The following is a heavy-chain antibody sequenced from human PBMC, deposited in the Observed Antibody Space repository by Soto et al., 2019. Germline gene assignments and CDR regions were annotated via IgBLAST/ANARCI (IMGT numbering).Heavy chain of an antibody. Sequence: EVQLVESGGGLVKPGGSLRLSCAASGFTFSSYSMNWVRQAPGKGLEWVSSISSSSSYIYYADSVKCRFTISRDNAKNSLYLQMNSLRAADTAVYYCARDIVGLTRFGAFDIWGQGTMVTVSS. CDR3: ARDIVGLTRFGAFDI. CDR1: GFTFSSYS. D-gene: IGHD1-26*01. V-gene: IGHV3-21*01. CDR2: ISSSSSYI. J-gene: IGHJ3*02.